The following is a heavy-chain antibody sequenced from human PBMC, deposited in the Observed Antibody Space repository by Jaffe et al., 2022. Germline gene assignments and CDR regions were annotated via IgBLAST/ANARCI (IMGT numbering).Heavy chain of an antibody. CDR3: VRVGSSWSYFDY. CDR1: GGSISSYY. D-gene: IGHD6-13*01. V-gene: IGHV4-59*01. Sequence: QVQLQESGPGLVKPSETLSLTCTVSGGSISSYYWSWIRQPPGKGLEWIGYIYYSGSTNYNPSLKSRVTISVDTSKNQFSLKLISVTAADTAVYYCVRVGSSWSYFDYWGQGALVTVSS. J-gene: IGHJ4*02. CDR2: IYYSGST.